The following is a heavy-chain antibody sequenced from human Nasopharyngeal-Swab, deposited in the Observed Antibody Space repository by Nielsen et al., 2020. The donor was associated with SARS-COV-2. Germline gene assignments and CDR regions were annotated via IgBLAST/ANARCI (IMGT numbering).Heavy chain of an antibody. Sequence: GGSLRLSCAASGFTVSSNYMSWVRQAPGRGLEWLAHTKEDGTVTHYVDSVRGRFTVSRDNSKSTLYLQMNSLRADDTALYYCADPPFSEYWGQGTLVTVSS. J-gene: IGHJ4*02. CDR2: TKEDGTVT. V-gene: IGHV3-7*03. CDR3: ADPPFSEY. CDR1: GFTVSSNY.